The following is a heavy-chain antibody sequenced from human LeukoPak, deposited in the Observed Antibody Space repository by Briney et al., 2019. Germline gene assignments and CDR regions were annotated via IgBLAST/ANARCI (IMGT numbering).Heavy chain of an antibody. V-gene: IGHV1-69*13. J-gene: IGHJ3*02. CDR3: ARPSWVGSAFDI. Sequence: SVKVSCKASGGTFSSYAISWVRQAPGQGLEWMRGITPIFGTANYAQKFQGRVTITADESTSTAYMELSSLRSEDTAVYYCARPSWVGSAFDIWGQGTMVTVSS. CDR1: GGTFSSYA. CDR2: ITPIFGTA. D-gene: IGHD7-27*01.